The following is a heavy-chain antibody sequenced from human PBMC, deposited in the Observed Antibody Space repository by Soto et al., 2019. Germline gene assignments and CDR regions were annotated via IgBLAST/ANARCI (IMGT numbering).Heavy chain of an antibody. CDR3: ARESPNYDILTGYYSGDFDY. Sequence: PGGSLRLSCAASGFTFSSYSMNWVRQAPGKGLEWVSYISSSSSTIYYADSVKGRFTISRDNAKNSLYLQMNSLRDEDTAVYYCARESPNYDILTGYYSGDFDYWGQGTLVTVSS. J-gene: IGHJ4*02. CDR2: ISSSSSTI. D-gene: IGHD3-9*01. CDR1: GFTFSSYS. V-gene: IGHV3-48*02.